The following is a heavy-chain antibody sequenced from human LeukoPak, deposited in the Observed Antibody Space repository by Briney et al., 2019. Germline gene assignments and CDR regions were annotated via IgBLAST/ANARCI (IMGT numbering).Heavy chain of an antibody. Sequence: SETLSLTCSVSGGSISSSAYYWGWVRQPPGKGLEWIGNIYYSGSTYYNPSLKSRVTISLNTSKNQFSLELISVTAADTAVYYCASVRRGFGESSKYYAYYYMGVWGKGTTVTISS. J-gene: IGHJ6*03. CDR3: ASVRRGFGESSKYYAYYYMGV. V-gene: IGHV4-39*01. CDR2: IYYSGST. D-gene: IGHD3-10*01. CDR1: GGSISSSAYY.